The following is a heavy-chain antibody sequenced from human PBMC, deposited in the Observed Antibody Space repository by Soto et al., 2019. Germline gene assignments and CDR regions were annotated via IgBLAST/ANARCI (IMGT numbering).Heavy chain of an antibody. CDR2: TYYRSKWYN. CDR1: GDSVSSNSAA. D-gene: IGHD6-13*01. J-gene: IGHJ6*02. V-gene: IGHV6-1*01. Sequence: SQTLSLTCAISGDSVSSNSAAWNWIRQSPSRGLEWLGRTYYRSKWYNDYAVSVKSRITINPDISKNQFSLQLNSVTPEDTAVYYCARDASERHSSSWYYDYYYGMDVWGQGTTVTVSS. CDR3: ARDASERHSSSWYYDYYYGMDV.